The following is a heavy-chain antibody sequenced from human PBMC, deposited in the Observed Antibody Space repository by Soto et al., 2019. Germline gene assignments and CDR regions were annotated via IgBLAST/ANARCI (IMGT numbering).Heavy chain of an antibody. D-gene: IGHD3-16*01. J-gene: IGHJ4*02. CDR2: IYHSGST. Sequence: SETLSLTCAVSSGSISSSNWWSWVRQPPGKGLEWIGEIYHSGSTNYNPSLKSRVTISVDKSKNQFSLKLSSVTAADTAVYYCARGVDYDYIWGSYDGWGQGTLVTVSS. CDR1: SGSISSSNW. CDR3: ARGVDYDYIWGSYDG. V-gene: IGHV4-4*02.